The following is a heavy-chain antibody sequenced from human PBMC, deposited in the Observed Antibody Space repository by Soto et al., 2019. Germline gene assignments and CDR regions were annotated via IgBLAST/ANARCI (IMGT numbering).Heavy chain of an antibody. V-gene: IGHV4-39*02. Sequence: QLQLQESGPGLVKPSETLSLTCTVSGGSISRSTYHWAWIRQPPGKGLEWIARIYYTGTTYYSPSLKSRVTLSVDTSKNHVSLKLSSVTAADTAVYYCSTERESASEHWGQGTLVTVSS. CDR3: STERESASEH. CDR2: IYYTGTT. CDR1: GGSISRSTYH. J-gene: IGHJ4*02.